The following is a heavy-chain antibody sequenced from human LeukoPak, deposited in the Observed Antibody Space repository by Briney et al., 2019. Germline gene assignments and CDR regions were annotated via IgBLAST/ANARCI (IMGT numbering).Heavy chain of an antibody. D-gene: IGHD3-10*01. Sequence: PGGSLRLSCAASGFTFSTSWMTWVRQAPGKGLEWVANIKQDGNEEYYVDSVKGRFTISRDNAKNSLYLQMNNLRAEDTAVYYCAKSVVVRGPYGMDVWGQGTTVTVSS. J-gene: IGHJ6*02. V-gene: IGHV3-7*01. CDR2: IKQDGNEE. CDR1: GFTFSTSW. CDR3: AKSVVVRGPYGMDV.